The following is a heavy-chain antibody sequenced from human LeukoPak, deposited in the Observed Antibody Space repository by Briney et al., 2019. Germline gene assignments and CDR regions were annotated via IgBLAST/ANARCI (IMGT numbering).Heavy chain of an antibody. Sequence: SETLSLTCTVSGGSISSYFWSWIRQPPGKGLEWIGYIYYRGSTNYNPSLKSRVTISIDTSKNEFSLKLSLVSAADTAVYYCARQYSGYEPFDYWGQGTLVTVSS. V-gene: IGHV4-59*01. CDR1: GGSISSYF. D-gene: IGHD5-12*01. CDR3: ARQYSGYEPFDY. CDR2: IYYRGST. J-gene: IGHJ4*02.